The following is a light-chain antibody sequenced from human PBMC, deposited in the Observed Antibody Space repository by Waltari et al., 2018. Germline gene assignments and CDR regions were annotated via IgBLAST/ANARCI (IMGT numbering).Light chain of an antibody. J-gene: IGKJ4*01. CDR1: QSVSRF. Sequence: EIVLTQSPATLSLSPGERATLSCRASQSVSRFLAWYQQKPGQAPRLLIYDASNRATGIPARFSGSGSGTDFTLTISSLEPEDFAVYFCQQRRNWPLTFGGGTKVET. V-gene: IGKV3-11*01. CDR3: QQRRNWPLT. CDR2: DAS.